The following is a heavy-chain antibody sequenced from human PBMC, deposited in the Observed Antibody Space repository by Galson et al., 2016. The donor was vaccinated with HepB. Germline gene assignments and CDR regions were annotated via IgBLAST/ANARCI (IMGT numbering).Heavy chain of an antibody. CDR2: MNPNSGNT. D-gene: IGHD1-7*01. J-gene: IGHJ4*02. Sequence: SVKVSCKAFGYTFSNYDTVWVRQASGQGLEWMAWMNPNSGNTGYAPNFKGRLTLTRDTSISTAYMELSGLRFEDTAVYYCTRGVTGTTLIEYGGQGTLVTVSS. V-gene: IGHV1-8*01. CDR3: TRGVTGTTLIEY. CDR1: GYTFSNYD.